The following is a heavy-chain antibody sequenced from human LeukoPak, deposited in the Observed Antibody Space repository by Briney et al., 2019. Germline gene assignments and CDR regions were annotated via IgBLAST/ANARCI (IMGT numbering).Heavy chain of an antibody. CDR3: ARHHDSSGDAFQH. D-gene: IGHD3-22*01. Sequence: GESLKISCKGSGYRFISYWIGWVRQMPGKGLEWMGIIYPGDSDTRYSPSFQGQVTISADKSISTAYLQWSSLKASDTAMYYCARHHDSSGDAFQHWGQGTLVTVSS. V-gene: IGHV5-51*01. J-gene: IGHJ1*01. CDR2: IYPGDSDT. CDR1: GYRFISYW.